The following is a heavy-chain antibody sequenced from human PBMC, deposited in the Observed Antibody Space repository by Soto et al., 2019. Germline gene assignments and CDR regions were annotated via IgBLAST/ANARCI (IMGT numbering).Heavy chain of an antibody. CDR2: ISYDGSNK. V-gene: IGHV3-30*18. CDR3: AKGRWELPHPFDY. D-gene: IGHD1-26*01. J-gene: IGHJ4*02. Sequence: GGSLRLSCAASGLTFSSYGMHWVRQAPGKGLEWVAVISYDGSNKYYADSVKGRFTISRDNSKNTLYLQMNSLRAEDTAVYYCAKGRWELPHPFDYWGQGTLVTVSS. CDR1: GLTFSSYG.